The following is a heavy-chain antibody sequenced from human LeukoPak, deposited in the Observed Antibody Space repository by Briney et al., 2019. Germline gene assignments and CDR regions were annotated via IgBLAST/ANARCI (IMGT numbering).Heavy chain of an antibody. CDR1: GGSFSGYY. D-gene: IGHD6-19*01. Sequence: SETLSLTCAVYGGSFSGYYWSWIRQPPGKGLEWIGEINHSGSTNYNPSLKSRVTISVDTSKNQFSLKLRSVTAADTAVYYCARQRWLVSSGFDPWGQGTLVTVSS. CDR3: ARQRWLVSSGFDP. CDR2: INHSGST. V-gene: IGHV4-34*01. J-gene: IGHJ5*02.